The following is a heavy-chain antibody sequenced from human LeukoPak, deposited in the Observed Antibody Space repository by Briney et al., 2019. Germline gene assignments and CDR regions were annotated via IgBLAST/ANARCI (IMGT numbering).Heavy chain of an antibody. CDR2: IYYSGST. D-gene: IGHD3-22*01. J-gene: IGHJ4*02. CDR3: ARVSLTMLVVD. V-gene: IGHV4-59*13. Sequence: PSETLSLTCTVSGGSISSYYWSWIRQPPGKGLEWIGYIYYSGSTNYNPSLKSRVTISVDTSKNQFSLKLSSVTAADTAVYYCARVSLTMLVVDWGQGTLVTVSS. CDR1: GGSISSYY.